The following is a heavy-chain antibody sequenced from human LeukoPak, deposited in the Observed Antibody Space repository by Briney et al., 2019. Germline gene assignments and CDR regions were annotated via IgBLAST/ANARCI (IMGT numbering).Heavy chain of an antibody. V-gene: IGHV3-21*01. J-gene: IGHJ4*02. D-gene: IGHD3-10*01. Sequence: GGSLRLSCAASGFTFSSYSMNWVRQAPGKGLEWVSSISSSSSYIYYADSVKGRFTISRDNAKNSLYLQMNSLRAEDTAVYHCARGGSGTYYFDYWGQGTLVTVSS. CDR2: ISSSSSYI. CDR1: GFTFSSYS. CDR3: ARGGSGTYYFDY.